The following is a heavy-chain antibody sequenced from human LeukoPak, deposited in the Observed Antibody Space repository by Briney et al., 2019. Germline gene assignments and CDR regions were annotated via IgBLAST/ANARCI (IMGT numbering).Heavy chain of an antibody. D-gene: IGHD3-10*01. V-gene: IGHV4-34*01. CDR1: GGSFSGYY. J-gene: IGHJ5*02. CDR2: INHSGST. CDR3: AVYGSGSYSWFDP. Sequence: ASETLSLTCAVYGGSFSGYYWSWIRQPPGKGLEWIGEINHSGSTNYNPSLKSRVTISVDTSKNQLSLKLSSVTAADTAVYYCAVYGSGSYSWFDPWGQGTLVTVSS.